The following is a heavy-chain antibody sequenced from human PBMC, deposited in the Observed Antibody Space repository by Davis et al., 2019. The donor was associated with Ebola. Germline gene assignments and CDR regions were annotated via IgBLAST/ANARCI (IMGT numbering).Heavy chain of an antibody. V-gene: IGHV4-30-2*01. Sequence: LRLSCAVSGGSISSGGYSWSWIRQPPGKGLEWIGYIYHSGSTYYNPSLKSRVTISVDTSKNQFSLKLSSVTAADTAVYYCARHGGEGYSYAVDYWGQGTLVTVSS. CDR3: ARHGGEGYSYAVDY. D-gene: IGHD5-18*01. CDR2: IYHSGST. J-gene: IGHJ4*02. CDR1: GGSISSGGYS.